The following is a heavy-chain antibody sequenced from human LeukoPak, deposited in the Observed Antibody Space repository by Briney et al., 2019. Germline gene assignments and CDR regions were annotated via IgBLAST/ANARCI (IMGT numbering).Heavy chain of an antibody. V-gene: IGHV4-30-4*08. CDR3: ARDYSGYRLLDY. CDR2: IYYSGNT. CDR1: GVSISSGDYY. D-gene: IGHD5-12*01. Sequence: SETLSLTCTVSGVSISSGDYYWSWIRQPPGKGLEWIGYIYYSGNTYYNPSLKSQVTISVDTSNNQFSLKLSSVTAADTALYYCARDYSGYRLLDYWGQGTLVTVSS. J-gene: IGHJ4*02.